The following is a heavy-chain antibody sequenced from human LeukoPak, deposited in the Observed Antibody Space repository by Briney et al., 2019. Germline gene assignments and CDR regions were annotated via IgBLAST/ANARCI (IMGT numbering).Heavy chain of an antibody. J-gene: IGHJ6*03. CDR1: GFTFSSYG. CDR3: AKDPGLRATNYYYMDV. Sequence: GGSLRLSCAASGFTFSSYGMHWVRQAPGKGLEWVAFIRYDGSNKYYADSVKGRFTISRDNSKNTLYLQMNSLRAEDTAVYYCAKDPGLRATNYYYMDVWGKGTTVTVSS. CDR2: IRYDGSNK. V-gene: IGHV3-30*02. D-gene: IGHD3-22*01.